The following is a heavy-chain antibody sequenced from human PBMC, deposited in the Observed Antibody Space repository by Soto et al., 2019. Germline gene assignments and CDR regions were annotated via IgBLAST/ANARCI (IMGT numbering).Heavy chain of an antibody. CDR2: VYMTGST. D-gene: IGHD3-16*01. J-gene: IGHJ5*02. Sequence: SETLSLTCTVSGVAITAYYWSWIRQPAGKGLQWIGRVYMTGSTNYNPSLTTRVTMSFDTSQNQFSLSMSSVTAAATAVYFCARHEYDDRKNWFDPWGQGILVTVS. V-gene: IGHV4-4*07. CDR3: ARHEYDDRKNWFDP. CDR1: GVAITAYY.